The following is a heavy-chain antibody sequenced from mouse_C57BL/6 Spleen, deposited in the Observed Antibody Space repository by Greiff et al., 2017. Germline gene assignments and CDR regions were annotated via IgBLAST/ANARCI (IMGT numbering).Heavy chain of an antibody. J-gene: IGHJ2*01. CDR2: IHPSDSDT. V-gene: IGHV1-74*01. Sequence: QVQLQQPGAELVKPGASVKVSCKASGYTFTSYWMHWVKQRPGPGLEWIGRIHPSDSDTNYNQKFKGKATLTVDKSSSTAYMQLSSLTSEYSAVYYCAKWCNYAYYVDYWGQGTTLTVSS. D-gene: IGHD2-1*01. CDR3: AKWCNYAYYVDY. CDR1: GYTFTSYW.